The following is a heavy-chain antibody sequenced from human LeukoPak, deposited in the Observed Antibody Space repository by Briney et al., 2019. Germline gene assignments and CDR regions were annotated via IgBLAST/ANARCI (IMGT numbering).Heavy chain of an antibody. V-gene: IGHV3-30*18. Sequence: PGRSLRLSSAAYGFIFSSYGMHWVRQSPGKGLEWVAVISYDGSNKYYADSVKGRFTISRDNSKNTLYLQMNSLRAEDTAVYYCAKDFDYSGYDLGYWGQGTLVTVSS. D-gene: IGHD5-12*01. J-gene: IGHJ4*02. CDR1: GFIFSSYG. CDR2: ISYDGSNK. CDR3: AKDFDYSGYDLGY.